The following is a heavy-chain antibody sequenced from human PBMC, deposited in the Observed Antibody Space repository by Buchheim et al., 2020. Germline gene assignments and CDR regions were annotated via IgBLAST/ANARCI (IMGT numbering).Heavy chain of an antibody. D-gene: IGHD6-6*01. CDR2: IKQDGSEK. V-gene: IGHV3-7*01. CDR3: AKMIAARYYYYGMDV. Sequence: EVQLVESGGGLVQPGGSLRLSCAASGFTFSSYWMSWVRQAPGKGLEWVANIKQDGSEKYYVDSVKGRFTISRDNAKHSLYLQMNSLRAEDTAVYYCAKMIAARYYYYGMDVWGQGTT. CDR1: GFTFSSYW. J-gene: IGHJ6*02.